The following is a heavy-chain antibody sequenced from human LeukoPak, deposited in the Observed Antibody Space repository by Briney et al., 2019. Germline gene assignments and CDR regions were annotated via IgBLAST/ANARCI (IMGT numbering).Heavy chain of an antibody. J-gene: IGHJ4*02. V-gene: IGHV3-9*01. CDR2: ISWNSGSI. Sequence: SLRLSCAASGFTFDDYAMHWVRQAPGKGLEWVSGISWNSGSIGYADSVKGRFTISRDNAKNSLYLQMNSLRAEDTALYYCAKGLAGYWGQGTLVTVSS. CDR3: AKGLAGY. CDR1: GFTFDDYA.